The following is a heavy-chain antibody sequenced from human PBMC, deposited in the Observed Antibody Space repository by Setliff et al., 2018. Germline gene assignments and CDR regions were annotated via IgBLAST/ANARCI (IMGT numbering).Heavy chain of an antibody. CDR1: GGSFSGYY. CDR2: IIHSGST. J-gene: IGHJ6*03. V-gene: IGHV4-34*12. Sequence: PSETLSLTCAVYGGSFSGYYWSWIRQPPGKRLEWIGEIIHSGSTNYNPSLKSRVTISIDTSKNQFSLKLNSVTAADMAVYYCAREQWLDPPGYYYMDVWAKGTTVTV. D-gene: IGHD6-19*01. CDR3: AREQWLDPPGYYYMDV.